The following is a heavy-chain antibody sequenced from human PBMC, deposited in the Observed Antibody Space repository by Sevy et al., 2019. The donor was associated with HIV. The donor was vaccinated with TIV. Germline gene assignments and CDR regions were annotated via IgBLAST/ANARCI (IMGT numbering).Heavy chain of an antibody. CDR2: IYYSGST. D-gene: IGHD2-15*01. V-gene: IGHV4-61*01. CDR1: GGSVSSGSYY. J-gene: IGHJ4*02. CDR3: AISPGYCSGGSCSFDY. Sequence: SETLSLTCTVSGGSVSSGSYYWSWIRQPPGKGLEWIGYIYYSGSTNYNPSLKSRVTISVDTSKNQFSLKLRSVTAPDTAVYYCAISPGYCSGGSCSFDYWGQGTLVTVSS.